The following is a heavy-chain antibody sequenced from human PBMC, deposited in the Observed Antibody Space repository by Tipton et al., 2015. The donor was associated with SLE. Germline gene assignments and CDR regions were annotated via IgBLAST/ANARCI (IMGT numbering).Heavy chain of an antibody. V-gene: IGHV4-59*12. CDR1: GGSLSRNS. D-gene: IGHD6-13*01. CDR2: ISYSGST. Sequence: TLSLTCTVSGGSLSRNSWFWIRQPPGKGLEWIAYISYSGSTNYNPSLWGRVTMSLDMSKNQFSLQLTSVTAADTAVYYCARGGAAAAYYFGMDVWGQGTTVIVSS. CDR3: ARGGAAAAYYFGMDV. J-gene: IGHJ6*02.